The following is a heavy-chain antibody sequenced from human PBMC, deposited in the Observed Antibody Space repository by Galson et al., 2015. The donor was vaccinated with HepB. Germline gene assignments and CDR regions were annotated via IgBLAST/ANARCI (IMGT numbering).Heavy chain of an antibody. V-gene: IGHV3-23*01. CDR1: GFPLTDYA. Sequence: SLRLSCATSGFPLTDYAMGWVRQAPGKGLEWASVKSGSGTTTYYADSVKGRFTISRDTSKNTVYLQMNSLRAEDTAAYYCAKKGGPGSIILNYFDYWGQGTLVTVSS. D-gene: IGHD1-1*01. CDR3: AKKGGPGSIILNYFDY. J-gene: IGHJ4*02. CDR2: KSGSGTTT.